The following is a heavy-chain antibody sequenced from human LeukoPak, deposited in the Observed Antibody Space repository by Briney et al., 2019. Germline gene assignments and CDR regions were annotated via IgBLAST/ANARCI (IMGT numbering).Heavy chain of an antibody. CDR2: IYPDDSDT. CDR3: ARRADLTSMDV. V-gene: IGHV5-51*01. D-gene: IGHD3-9*01. CDR1: GYSFTTYW. Sequence: GESLKTSCKGFGYSFTTYWIAWVRQMPGKGLEWMGIIYPDDSDTRYSPSFQCQVTISADKSISTAYLQWSSLKASDTAMYYCARRADLTSMDVWGKGTTVIVSS. J-gene: IGHJ6*03.